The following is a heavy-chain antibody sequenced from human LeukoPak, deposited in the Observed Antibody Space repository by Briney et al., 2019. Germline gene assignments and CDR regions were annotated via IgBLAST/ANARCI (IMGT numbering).Heavy chain of an antibody. V-gene: IGHV3-23*01. CDR1: GFTFSSYA. CDR2: ISGSGGST. Sequence: GGSLRLSCAASGFTFSSYAMSWVRQAPGKGLEWVSAISGSGGSTYYADSVRGRFTISRDNSKNTLYLQMNSLRAEDTAVYYCAKNYYGSGSNVGYFDYWGQGTLVTVSS. D-gene: IGHD3-10*01. CDR3: AKNYYGSGSNVGYFDY. J-gene: IGHJ4*02.